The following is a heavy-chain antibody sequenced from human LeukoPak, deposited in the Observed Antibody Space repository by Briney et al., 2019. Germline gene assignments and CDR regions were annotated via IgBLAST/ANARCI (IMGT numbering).Heavy chain of an antibody. D-gene: IGHD3-3*01. V-gene: IGHV3-23*01. CDR3: AKGSRITIFPPFDP. Sequence: GGSLRLSCAASGFTFDDYGMSWVRHAPGKGLEWVSAISGSGGSTYYADSVKGRFTISRDNSKNTLYLQMNSLRAEDTAVYYCAKGSRITIFPPFDPWGQGTLVTVSS. J-gene: IGHJ5*02. CDR2: ISGSGGST. CDR1: GFTFDDYG.